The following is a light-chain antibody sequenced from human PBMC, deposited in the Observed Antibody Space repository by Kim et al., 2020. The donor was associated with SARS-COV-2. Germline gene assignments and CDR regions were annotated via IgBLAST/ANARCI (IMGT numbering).Light chain of an antibody. CDR3: QSYDNSLSGVV. CDR2: GNS. J-gene: IGLJ2*01. V-gene: IGLV1-40*01. Sequence: QRVTISCTGSSSNIGAGYYVHWYQQLPGTAPKLLIYGNSNRPSGVPDRFSGSKSGTSASLAITGLQAEDDADYYCQSYDNSLSGVVFGGGTKLTVL. CDR1: SSNIGAGYY.